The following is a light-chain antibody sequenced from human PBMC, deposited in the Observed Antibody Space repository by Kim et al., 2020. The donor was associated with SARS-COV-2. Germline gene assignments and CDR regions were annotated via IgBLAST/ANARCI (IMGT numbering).Light chain of an antibody. V-gene: IGKV1-5*01. CDR2: DAS. CDR1: QSITRC. J-gene: IGKJ2*01. CDR3: QQYDTYSYT. Sequence: SESIGDRVTITCRASQSITRCLAWYQQRPGKAPKLLIYDASSLKAGVPSRFSGSGSGTEFTLTISSLQPDDVATYYCQQYDTYSYTFGQGTKLEI.